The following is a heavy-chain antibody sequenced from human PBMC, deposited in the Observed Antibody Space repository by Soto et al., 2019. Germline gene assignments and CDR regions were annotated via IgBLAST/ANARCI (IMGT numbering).Heavy chain of an antibody. D-gene: IGHD3-10*01. J-gene: IGHJ6*02. CDR1: GFTFSSYS. V-gene: IGHV3-48*02. CDR2: ISTSSSTI. CDR3: ARETELGYYYYGMDV. Sequence: GGSLRLSCAASGFTFSSYSMNWVRQAPGKGLEWLSYISTSSSTIYYADSVKGRFTISRDDAKNSLSLQMNSLRDEETAVYYCARETELGYYYYGMDVWGQGTTVTVSS.